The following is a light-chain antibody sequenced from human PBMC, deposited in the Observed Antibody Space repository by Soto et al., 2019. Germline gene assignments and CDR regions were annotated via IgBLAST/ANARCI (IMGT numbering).Light chain of an antibody. CDR1: QTLLHRDRKTY. V-gene: IGKV2D-29*01. Sequence: EIVMTQSPLSLSVTPGQPASISCKSSQTLLHRDRKTYLYWYLQRTGQPPQLLIHEASNRFSGVPDRFSGSGSGTDFTLKISRVEAEDVGVYSCMQTIQPAFTFGQGTKLEIK. CDR2: EAS. J-gene: IGKJ2*01. CDR3: MQTIQPAFT.